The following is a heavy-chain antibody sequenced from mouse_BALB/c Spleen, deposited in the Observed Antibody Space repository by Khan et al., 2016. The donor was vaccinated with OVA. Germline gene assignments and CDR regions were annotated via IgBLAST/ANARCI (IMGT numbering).Heavy chain of an antibody. J-gene: IGHJ1*01. CDR3: AIGGTYFGGYFDV. CDR1: GFSFSDYG. Sequence: QVQLKESGPGLVAPSQSLSITCTVSGFSFSDYGVSWVRQPPGKGLEWLGVIWDDGSTNYHSALISRLSIRKDKSKSQGFLKRNSLQSDDTATYYWAIGGTYFGGYFDVWGAGTTVTVSS. D-gene: IGHD1-1*02. CDR2: IWDDGST. V-gene: IGHV2-3*01.